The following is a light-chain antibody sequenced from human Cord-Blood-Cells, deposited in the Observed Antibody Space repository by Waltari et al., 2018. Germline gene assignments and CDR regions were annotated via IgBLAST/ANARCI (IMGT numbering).Light chain of an antibody. Sequence: DIVMTQSPDYLAVSLGERATINCKSSQSVLYSSNNKNYLAWYQQKPGQPSKLLIYWASTRESGVPDRFSGSGSGTDFTLTISSLQAEDVAVYYCQQYYSTPYTFGQGTKLEIK. J-gene: IGKJ2*01. CDR2: WAS. CDR3: QQYYSTPYT. V-gene: IGKV4-1*01. CDR1: QSVLYSSNNKNY.